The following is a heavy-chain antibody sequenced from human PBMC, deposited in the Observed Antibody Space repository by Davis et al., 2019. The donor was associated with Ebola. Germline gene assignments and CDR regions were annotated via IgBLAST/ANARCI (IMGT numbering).Heavy chain of an antibody. V-gene: IGHV3-30-3*01. CDR1: GVTFSSYA. J-gene: IGHJ6*02. D-gene: IGHD3-3*01. Sequence: PGRSLRLSCAASGVTFSSYAMHWVRQAPGKGLERVAVISYDGSNKYYADSVKGRFTISRDNSKNTLYLQMNSLRAEDTAVYYCARVPTTKITIFDYYYGMDVWGQGTTVTVSS. CDR2: ISYDGSNK. CDR3: ARVPTTKITIFDYYYGMDV.